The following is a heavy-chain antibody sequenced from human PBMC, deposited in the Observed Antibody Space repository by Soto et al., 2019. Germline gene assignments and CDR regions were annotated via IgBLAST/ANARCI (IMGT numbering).Heavy chain of an antibody. D-gene: IGHD3-3*01. CDR1: GFTVSSNY. V-gene: IGHV3-66*01. J-gene: IGHJ2*01. CDR3: ASVPVARTIRYFDL. Sequence: EVQLVESGGDLVQPGGSLRLSCAASGFTVSSNYMSWVRQAPGKGLECVSVIYSGGSTYYADSVKARFTISRDNSKITLYFQRNGLRAVDTGVYYCASVPVARTIRYFDLWGRGTLVTVSS. CDR2: IYSGGST.